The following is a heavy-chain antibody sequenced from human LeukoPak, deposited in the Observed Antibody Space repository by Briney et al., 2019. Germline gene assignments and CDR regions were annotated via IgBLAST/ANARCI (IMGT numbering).Heavy chain of an antibody. CDR3: ARIHYWFDP. J-gene: IGHJ5*02. CDR1: GGSISSSSYY. Sequence: SETLSLTCTVSGGSISSSSYYWGWIRQPPGKGLEWIGSIYYSGSTYYNPSLKSRVTISVDTSKNQFSLKLCSVTAADTAVYYCARIHYWFDPWGQGTLVTVSS. CDR2: IYYSGST. V-gene: IGHV4-39*01.